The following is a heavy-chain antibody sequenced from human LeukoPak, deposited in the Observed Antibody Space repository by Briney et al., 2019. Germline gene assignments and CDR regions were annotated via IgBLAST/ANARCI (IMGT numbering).Heavy chain of an antibody. J-gene: IGHJ4*02. CDR1: GVSFSGHY. CDR3: ARRNDYGDYEPSDY. V-gene: IGHV4-34*01. D-gene: IGHD4-17*01. CDR2: INHSGGT. Sequence: SETLSLTCAVYGVSFSGHYWSWLRQPPGKGLEWIGEINHSGGTNYSPSLKSRVTISVDTSKNQFSLELTSVTAADTAVYYCARRNDYGDYEPSDYWGQGTLVTVSS.